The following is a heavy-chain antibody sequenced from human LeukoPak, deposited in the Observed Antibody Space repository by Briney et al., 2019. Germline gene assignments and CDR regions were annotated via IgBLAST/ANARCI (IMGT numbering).Heavy chain of an antibody. D-gene: IGHD3-16*01. J-gene: IGHJ4*02. V-gene: IGHV3-21*01. Sequence: GGSLRLSCAASGFTFSSYSMNWVRQAPGKGLEWVSSISSSSSYIYYADSVKGRFTISRDNAKNSLYLQMNSLRAEDTAVYYCARDWGGVAYYFDYWGQGTLVTVSS. CDR3: ARDWGGVAYYFDY. CDR2: ISSSSSYI. CDR1: GFTFSSYS.